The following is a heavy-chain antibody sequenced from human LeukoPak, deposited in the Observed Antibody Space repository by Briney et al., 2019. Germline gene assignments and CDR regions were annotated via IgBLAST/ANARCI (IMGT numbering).Heavy chain of an antibody. D-gene: IGHD5-18*01. Sequence: GGSLRLSCAASGFTFENYWMSWVRQAPGKGPEWVANIKQDGSVEHYLDSVKGRFTVSRDNAKNSLILQMNSLRAEDTAVYYCARWAGVTDYWGQGTLVTVSS. V-gene: IGHV3-7*01. J-gene: IGHJ4*02. CDR1: GFTFENYW. CDR3: ARWAGVTDY. CDR2: IKQDGSVE.